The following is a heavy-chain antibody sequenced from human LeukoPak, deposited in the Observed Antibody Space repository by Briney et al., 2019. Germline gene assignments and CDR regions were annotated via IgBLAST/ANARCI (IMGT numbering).Heavy chain of an antibody. J-gene: IGHJ4*02. Sequence: GGSLRLSCAASGFIFSSYYMSWVRQAPGKGLECVAHKNPDGGQEPCVDPVKGRFTVSRDNAKNSVFLQMNGLRVEDTAMYYCARWRGQQSEFDLWGQGTLVTVSS. CDR2: KNPDGGQE. CDR1: GFIFSSYY. CDR3: ARWRGQQSEFDL. V-gene: IGHV3-7*01. D-gene: IGHD6-13*01.